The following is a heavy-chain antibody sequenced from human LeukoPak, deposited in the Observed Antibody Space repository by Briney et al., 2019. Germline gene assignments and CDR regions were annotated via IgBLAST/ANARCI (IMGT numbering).Heavy chain of an antibody. CDR2: INPNSGGT. Sequence: GASVKVSCKASGYTFTGYYMYWVRQAPGQGLEWMGWINPNSGGTNYAQKFQGRVTMTRDTSISTAYMELSRLRSDDTAVYYCARDPRAFGEVFSLGWFDPWGQGTLVTVSS. D-gene: IGHD3-10*01. J-gene: IGHJ5*02. CDR1: GYTFTGYY. V-gene: IGHV1-2*02. CDR3: ARDPRAFGEVFSLGWFDP.